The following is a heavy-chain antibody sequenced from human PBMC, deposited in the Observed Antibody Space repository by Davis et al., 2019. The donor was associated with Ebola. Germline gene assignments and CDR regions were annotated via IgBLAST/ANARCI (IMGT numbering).Heavy chain of an antibody. CDR2: LYYSGST. V-gene: IGHV4-59*01. CDR3: ARGPDCSGGSCYSLRYYYGMDV. D-gene: IGHD2-15*01. J-gene: IGHJ6*02. Sequence: MPSETLSLTCTVSGGSISSYYWSWIRQPPGKGLEWIGYLYYSGSTNYNPSLKSRVTISVDTSKNQFSLKLSSVTAADTAVYYCARGPDCSGGSCYSLRYYYGMDVWGQGTTVTVSS. CDR1: GGSISSYY.